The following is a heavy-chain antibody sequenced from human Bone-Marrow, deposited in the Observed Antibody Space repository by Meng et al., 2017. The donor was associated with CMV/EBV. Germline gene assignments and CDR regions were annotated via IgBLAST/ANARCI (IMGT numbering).Heavy chain of an antibody. CDR3: ARGYSSSSFDY. Sequence: GESLKISCAASGFTFSSYWMHWVRQAPGKGLVWVSRINGDGSSTAYADSVKGRFTISRDNGKNSLYLQMNSLRAEDTAVYYCARGYSSSSFDYWGQGTLVTVSS. CDR2: INGDGSST. J-gene: IGHJ4*02. V-gene: IGHV3-74*01. D-gene: IGHD6-6*01. CDR1: GFTFSSYW.